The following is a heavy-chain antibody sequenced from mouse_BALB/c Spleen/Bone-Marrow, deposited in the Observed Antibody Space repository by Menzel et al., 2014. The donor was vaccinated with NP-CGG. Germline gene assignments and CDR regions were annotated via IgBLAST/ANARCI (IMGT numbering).Heavy chain of an antibody. CDR2: INSNGGST. V-gene: IGHV5-6-3*01. J-gene: IGHJ2*01. D-gene: IGHD2-10*01. Sequence: VQLKESGGGLVQPGGSLKLSCAASGFTFSRYGMSWVRQTPDKRLELVATINSNGGSTYYPDSVKGRFTISRDNAKNTLCLQMSSLKSEDTAMYYCARDGPYFFDYWGRGTTLTVSS. CDR1: GFTFSRYG. CDR3: ARDGPYFFDY.